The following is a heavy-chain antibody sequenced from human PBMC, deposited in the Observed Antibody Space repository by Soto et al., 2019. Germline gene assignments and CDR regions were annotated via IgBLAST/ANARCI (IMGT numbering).Heavy chain of an antibody. CDR1: GFPFSNYA. CDR2: LSGSGVST. Sequence: TGGSLRLSCAASGFPFSNYAMTWVRQAPGKGLEWVSALSGSGVSTYYADSVMGRFTISRDNSKNTVYLQMNSLRAEDTAVYYCAKIESGFFYDSTGYYPFDYWGQGTLVTVSS. J-gene: IGHJ4*02. V-gene: IGHV3-23*01. D-gene: IGHD3-22*01. CDR3: AKIESGFFYDSTGYYPFDY.